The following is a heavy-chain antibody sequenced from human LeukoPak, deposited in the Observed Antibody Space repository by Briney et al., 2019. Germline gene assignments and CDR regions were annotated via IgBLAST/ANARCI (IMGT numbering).Heavy chain of an antibody. CDR2: IYYTGST. Sequence: SETLSFTCTVSGGSMSTYYWTWIRQPPGKGLEWIGFIYYTGSTNYDPSLKSRVTISVDTSKNQFSLKLSSVTAADTAVYYCAGMRITTPTVRTLDYWGQGTLVTVSS. D-gene: IGHD1-14*01. V-gene: IGHV4-59*01. CDR3: AGMRITTPTVRTLDY. J-gene: IGHJ4*02. CDR1: GGSMSTYY.